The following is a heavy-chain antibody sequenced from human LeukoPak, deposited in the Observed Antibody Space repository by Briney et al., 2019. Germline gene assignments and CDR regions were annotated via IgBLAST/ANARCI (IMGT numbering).Heavy chain of an antibody. J-gene: IGHJ6*04. CDR1: GFTFSSYG. CDR2: IRYDGSNR. Sequence: GGSLRLSCAASGFTFSSYGMHWVRQAPGKGLEWVAFIRYDGSNRYYADSVKGRFTISRDNSKNTLYLQMNSLRAEDTAVYYCAREDIVVVPAAPDVWGKGTTVTVSS. CDR3: AREDIVVVPAAPDV. D-gene: IGHD2-2*01. V-gene: IGHV3-30*02.